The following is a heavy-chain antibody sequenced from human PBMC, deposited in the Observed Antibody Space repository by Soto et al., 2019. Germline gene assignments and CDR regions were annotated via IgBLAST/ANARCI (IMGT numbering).Heavy chain of an antibody. D-gene: IGHD1-26*01. CDR1: GFTFSSYG. CDR3: ARSPDSVSYVAYFDY. CDR2: ISYDGSNK. J-gene: IGHJ4*02. Sequence: QVQLVESGGGVVQPGRSLRLSCAASGFTFSSYGMHWVRQAPGKGLEWVAVISYDGSNKYYADSMKGRFTISRDNSKNTLYPQMNSLRAEDTDVYYCARSPDSVSYVAYFDYWGQGTLVTVSS. V-gene: IGHV3-30*03.